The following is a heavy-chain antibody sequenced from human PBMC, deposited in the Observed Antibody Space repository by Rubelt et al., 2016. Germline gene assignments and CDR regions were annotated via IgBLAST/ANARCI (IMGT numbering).Heavy chain of an antibody. CDR2: ISYDGSNK. J-gene: IGHJ4*02. CDR1: GFTFSSYG. CDR3: AIGGRRGDRTYYCDY. D-gene: IGHD3-10*01. V-gene: IGHV3-30*03. Sequence: GQPGRSLRLSCAASGFTFSSYGMHWVRQAPGKGLEWVAVISYDGSNKYYADSVKGRFTISRDNSKNTLYLQMNSLRAEDTAVYYCAIGGRRGDRTYYCDYLGQGTLLTVSS.